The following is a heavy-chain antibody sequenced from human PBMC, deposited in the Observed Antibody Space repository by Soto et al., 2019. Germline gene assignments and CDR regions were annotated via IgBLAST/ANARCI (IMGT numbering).Heavy chain of an antibody. CDR3: ARSQLSYDIFGRPADPASGSRYYFDY. D-gene: IGHD3-9*01. J-gene: IGHJ4*02. V-gene: IGHV4-61*01. Sequence: SETLSLTCTVSGGSVSSGSYYWSWIRQPPGKGLEWIGYIYYSGSTNYNPSLQGRVTMTTDTSTSTAYMELRSLRSDDTAVYYCARSQLSYDIFGRPADPASGSRYYFDYWGQGTLVTVSS. CDR2: IYYSGST. CDR1: GGSVSSGSYY.